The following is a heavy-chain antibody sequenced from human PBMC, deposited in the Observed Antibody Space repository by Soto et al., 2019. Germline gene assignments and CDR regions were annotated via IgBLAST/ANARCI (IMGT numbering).Heavy chain of an antibody. CDR1: GGTFSSYT. D-gene: IGHD2-2*01. CDR3: ARELGYCSSTSCYGYYYYMDV. J-gene: IGHJ6*03. CDR2: IIPILGIA. Sequence: QVQLVQSGAEVKKPGSSVKVSCKASGGTFSSYTISWVRQAPGQGLEWVGRIIPILGIANYAQKFQGRVTITADKSTSTAYMELSSLRSEDTAVYYCARELGYCSSTSCYGYYYYMDVWGKGTTVTVSS. V-gene: IGHV1-69*08.